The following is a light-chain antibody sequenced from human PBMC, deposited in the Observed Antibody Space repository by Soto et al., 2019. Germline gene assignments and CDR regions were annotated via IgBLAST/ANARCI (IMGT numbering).Light chain of an antibody. CDR1: QAVNTR. Sequence: EIVLTQSPATLSSFPGDSVTLSCRASQAVNTRLAWYQHKPGQAPRLLISLASNRAAGVPARFSGSGSGTDFTLTISNVESEDVAVYYCHQRQSWPRTFGQGTKVDIK. CDR2: LAS. CDR3: HQRQSWPRT. J-gene: IGKJ1*01. V-gene: IGKV3-11*01.